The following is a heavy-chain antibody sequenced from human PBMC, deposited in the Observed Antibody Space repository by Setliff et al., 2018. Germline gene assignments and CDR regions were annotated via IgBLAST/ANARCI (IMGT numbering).Heavy chain of an antibody. J-gene: IGHJ3*01. CDR1: GYIFTNYW. D-gene: IGHD2-2*01. Sequence: LKISCKASGYIFTNYWIGWVRQMPGKGLEWMGVIYPGDSDTRYSPSFQGQVTISADKSINTAYLQWSSLKASDTAIYYCTRHEDRNKCTSSSCYHENDAFDVWGQGAMVTVSS. CDR3: TRHEDRNKCTSSSCYHENDAFDV. V-gene: IGHV5-51*01. CDR2: IYPGDSDT.